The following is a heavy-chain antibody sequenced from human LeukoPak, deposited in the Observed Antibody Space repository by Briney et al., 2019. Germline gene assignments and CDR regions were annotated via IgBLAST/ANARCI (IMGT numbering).Heavy chain of an antibody. CDR2: ISGRGGST. Sequence: GGSLRLSCAASGFTFSSYAMSWVRQAPGKGLEWVSAISGRGGSTYYADSVKGRFTISRDNSKNTLYLQMNSLRAEDTAVYYCAALKVAAPFDYWGQGTLVTVSS. CDR3: AALKVAAPFDY. CDR1: GFTFSSYA. J-gene: IGHJ4*02. V-gene: IGHV3-23*01. D-gene: IGHD2-15*01.